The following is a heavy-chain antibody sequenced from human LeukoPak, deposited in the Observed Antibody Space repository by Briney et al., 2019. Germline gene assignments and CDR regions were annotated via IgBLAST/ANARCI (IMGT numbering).Heavy chain of an antibody. Sequence: VASVKVSCKASGYSFTTNGISWVRQAPGQGLEWMGWISGYNANINYAQKLQGRVTMTTDTSTSTVYMELRSLRSDDTAVYYCARDGVRFLGTYYFDYWGQGTRVTVSS. V-gene: IGHV1-18*01. D-gene: IGHD3-3*01. CDR3: ARDGVRFLGTYYFDY. CDR2: ISGYNANI. CDR1: GYSFTTNG. J-gene: IGHJ4*02.